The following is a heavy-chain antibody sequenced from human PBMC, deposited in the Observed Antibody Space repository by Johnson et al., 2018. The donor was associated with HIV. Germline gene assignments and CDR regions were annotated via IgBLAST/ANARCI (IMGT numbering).Heavy chain of an antibody. CDR3: ARDIMRAGSYYDAFDI. D-gene: IGHD3-10*01. V-gene: IGHV3-25*05. Sequence: VQLVESGGGLAQPAWSPRLSCAASQFTFSTYYMNRVRQAPGSALELVGQVNPSGGSTYLIDSGKDRFNPSRDNAKNTLYLQMNSLRAEDTAVYYCARDIMRAGSYYDAFDIWGQGTMVTVSS. J-gene: IGHJ3*02. CDR1: QFTFSTYY. CDR2: NPSGGST.